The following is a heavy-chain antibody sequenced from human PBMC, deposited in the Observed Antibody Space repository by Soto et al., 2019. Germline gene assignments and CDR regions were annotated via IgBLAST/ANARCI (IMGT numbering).Heavy chain of an antibody. CDR1: GFSLTTSGEA. CDR3: AHIPGSGQLLYSYFYYMEV. J-gene: IGHJ6*03. V-gene: IGHV2-5*02. D-gene: IGHD3-10*01. Sequence: QITLKESGPTLVKPTQTLTLTCTFSGFSLTTSGEAVGWIRQPPGKALEWLALIYWDDDKRSSPSLKSRLTITKDTSKHQVVLTITNMDPVDKATYYSAHIPGSGQLLYSYFYYMEVWGKGTTVTVS. CDR2: IYWDDDK.